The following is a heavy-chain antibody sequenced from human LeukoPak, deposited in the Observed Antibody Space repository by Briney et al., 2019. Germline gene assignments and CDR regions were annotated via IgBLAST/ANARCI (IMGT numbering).Heavy chain of an antibody. CDR3: ASYDYDILTGYFIPLDY. J-gene: IGHJ4*02. D-gene: IGHD3-9*01. CDR1: GYSFTSYW. Sequence: GESLKISCKGSGYSFTSYWIGWVRQMPGKGLEWMGIIYPGDSDTRYSPSFQGQVTISADKSISTAYLQWSSLKASDTAMYYCASYDYDILTGYFIPLDYWGQGTLVTVSS. V-gene: IGHV5-51*01. CDR2: IYPGDSDT.